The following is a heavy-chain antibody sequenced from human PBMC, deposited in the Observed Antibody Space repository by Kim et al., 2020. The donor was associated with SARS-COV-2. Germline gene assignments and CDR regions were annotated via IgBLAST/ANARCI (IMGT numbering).Heavy chain of an antibody. CDR3: ARAVSVTAADVHLDL. D-gene: IGHD2-21*02. V-gene: IGHV4-61*02. CDR1: GASISSGRYF. CDR2: FHASGRI. J-gene: IGHJ4*02. Sequence: SETLSLTCTVSGASISSGRYFWTWVRQPAGKRPEWIGRFHASGRINYNPSLNNRVSMSGDTSKNQFSLKLTSVTAADTAMYYCARAVSVTAADVHLDLWGQGTLVTVSS.